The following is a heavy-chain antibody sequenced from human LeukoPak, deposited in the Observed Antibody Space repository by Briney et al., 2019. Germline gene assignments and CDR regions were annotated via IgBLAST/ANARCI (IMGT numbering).Heavy chain of an antibody. J-gene: IGHJ4*02. CDR3: ARWGSSGYPYYFDY. V-gene: IGHV1-69*01. CDR1: GGTFSSYA. D-gene: IGHD3-22*01. Sequence: SVKVSCKASGGTFSSYAISWVRQAPGPGLEWMGGIIPIFGTANYAQKFQGRVTITADESTSTAYMELSSLRSEDTAVYYYARWGSSGYPYYFDYWGRGTLVTVSS. CDR2: IIPIFGTA.